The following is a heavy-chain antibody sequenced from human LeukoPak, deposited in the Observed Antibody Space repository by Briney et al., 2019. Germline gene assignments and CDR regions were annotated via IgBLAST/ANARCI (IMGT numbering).Heavy chain of an antibody. CDR3: ARETTTVTSYYYYYMDV. D-gene: IGHD4-17*01. Sequence: GGSLRLSCAASGFAFDDYAMHWVRQAPGKGLEWVSGISWNSGSIAYADSVKGRFTISRDNAKNSLYLQMNSLRAEDTAVYYCARETTTVTSYYYYYMDVWGKGTTVTVSS. V-gene: IGHV3-9*01. CDR1: GFAFDDYA. J-gene: IGHJ6*03. CDR2: ISWNSGSI.